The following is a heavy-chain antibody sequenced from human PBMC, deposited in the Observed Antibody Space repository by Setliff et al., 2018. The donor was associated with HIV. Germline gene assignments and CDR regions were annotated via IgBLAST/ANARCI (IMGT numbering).Heavy chain of an antibody. CDR3: ARASRVRAHHDYSNYKGWFDP. J-gene: IGHJ5*02. CDR1: GGSISSSSYY. Sequence: PSETLSLTCTVSGGSISSSSYYWSWIRQPAGKGLEWIGRIYITGSTSYNPSLKSRVTISVDTSKNQFSLKLSSVTAADTAVYYCARASRVRAHHDYSNYKGWFDPWGQGTLVTVSS. V-gene: IGHV4-61*02. CDR2: IYITGST. D-gene: IGHD4-4*01.